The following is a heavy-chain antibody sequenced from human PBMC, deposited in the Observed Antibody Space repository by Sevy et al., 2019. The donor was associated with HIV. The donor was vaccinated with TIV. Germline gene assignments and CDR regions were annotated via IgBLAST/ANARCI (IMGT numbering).Heavy chain of an antibody. CDR2: IWYDGGNT. CDR3: AREEGSSMAYYFDF. CDR1: GFTFSTYG. V-gene: IGHV3-33*01. J-gene: IGHJ4*02. D-gene: IGHD3-10*01. Sequence: QAGGSLRLSCAASGFTFSTYGMHWVRQAPGKGLEWVAVIWYDGGNTYYADSVKGRFTISRDNSKNMLYLQMNSLRAEDTAVYYCAREEGSSMAYYFDFWGQGTLVTVSS.